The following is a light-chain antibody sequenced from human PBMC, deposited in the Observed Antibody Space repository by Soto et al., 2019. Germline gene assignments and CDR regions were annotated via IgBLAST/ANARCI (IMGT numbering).Light chain of an antibody. CDR3: LQYKSYSTFT. CDR1: QNIRNW. Sequence: DIQMTQSPSTLSASVGDRVIITCRASQNIRNWLAWYQQKPGKAPEARIYKASSLESGVPSRFSGSGSGTEFTLTIGSLQPDDFAAYYCLQYKSYSTFTFGPGNNVDIK. CDR2: KAS. J-gene: IGKJ3*01. V-gene: IGKV1-5*03.